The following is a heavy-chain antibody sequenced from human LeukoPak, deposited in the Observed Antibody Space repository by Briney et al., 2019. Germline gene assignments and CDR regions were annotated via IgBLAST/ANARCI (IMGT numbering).Heavy chain of an antibody. D-gene: IGHD3-10*02. V-gene: IGHV3-23*01. CDR3: AELGITMIGDV. CDR2: ISGSGGST. Sequence: GGSLRLSCAASGFTFSSYGMSWVRQAPGKGLEWVSAISGSGGSTYYADSVKGRFTISRDNAKNSLYLQMNSLRAEDTAVYYCAELGITMIGDVWGKGTTVTISS. CDR1: GFTFSSYG. J-gene: IGHJ6*04.